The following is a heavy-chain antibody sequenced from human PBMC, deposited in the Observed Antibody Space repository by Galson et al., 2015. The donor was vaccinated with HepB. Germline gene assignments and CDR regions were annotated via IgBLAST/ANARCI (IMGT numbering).Heavy chain of an antibody. CDR2: ISYGGSNK. Sequence: SLRLSCAASGFTFSSYAMHWVRQAPGKGLEWVAVISYGGSNKYYADSVKGRFTISRDNSKNTLYLQMNSLRAEDTAVYYCARAGYHDSSGLFDYWGQGTLVTVSS. D-gene: IGHD3-22*01. V-gene: IGHV3-30-3*01. J-gene: IGHJ4*02. CDR1: GFTFSSYA. CDR3: ARAGYHDSSGLFDY.